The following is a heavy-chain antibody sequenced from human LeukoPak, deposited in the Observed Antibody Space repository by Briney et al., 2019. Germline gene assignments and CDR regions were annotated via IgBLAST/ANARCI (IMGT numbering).Heavy chain of an antibody. Sequence: GGSLRLSCAASGFTFSSYAMSWVRQAPGKGLEWVSAISGSGGSTYYADSVKGRFTISRDNSRNTLYLQMNSLRAEDTAVYYCAKVKLQEQQLVAPFDYWGQGTLVTVSS. D-gene: IGHD6-13*01. CDR1: GFTFSSYA. CDR2: ISGSGGST. J-gene: IGHJ4*02. CDR3: AKVKLQEQQLVAPFDY. V-gene: IGHV3-23*01.